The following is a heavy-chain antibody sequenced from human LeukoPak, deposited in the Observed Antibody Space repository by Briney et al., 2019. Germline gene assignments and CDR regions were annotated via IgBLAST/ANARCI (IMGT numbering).Heavy chain of an antibody. CDR1: GGTFSSYA. V-gene: IGHV1-69*05. CDR2: IIPIFGTA. D-gene: IGHD6-6*01. J-gene: IGHJ6*03. CDR3: ARDGQLPRTGPNYYYYMDV. Sequence: SVKVSCKASGGTFSSYAISWVRQAPGQGLEWMGRIIPIFGTANYAQKFQGRVTITTDESTSTAYMELSSLRSEDTAVYYCARDGQLPRTGPNYYYYMDVWGKGTTVTVSS.